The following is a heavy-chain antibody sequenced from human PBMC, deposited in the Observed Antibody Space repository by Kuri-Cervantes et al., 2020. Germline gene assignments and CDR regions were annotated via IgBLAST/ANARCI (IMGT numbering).Heavy chain of an antibody. Sequence: GGSLRLSCAASGFTFSSYGMHWVRQAPGKGLEWVAVISYDGSNKYYADSVKGRFTTSRDNSKNTLYLQMNSLRAEDTAVYYCAKDQVRQQLDSYGMDVWGQGTTVTVSS. CDR2: ISYDGSNK. V-gene: IGHV3-30*18. J-gene: IGHJ6*02. D-gene: IGHD6-13*01. CDR3: AKDQVRQQLDSYGMDV. CDR1: GFTFSSYG.